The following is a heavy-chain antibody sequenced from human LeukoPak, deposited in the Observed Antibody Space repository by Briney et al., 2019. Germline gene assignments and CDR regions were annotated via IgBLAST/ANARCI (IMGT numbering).Heavy chain of an antibody. Sequence: ASVKVSCKASGYTFTGYYMHWLRQAPGQGLEWMGRINPNSGGTNYAQKFQGRVTMTRDTSISTAYMELSRLRSDDTAVYYCARGLEMATISSVGWGQGTLVTVSS. CDR3: ARGLEMATISSVG. D-gene: IGHD5-24*01. CDR1: GYTFTGYY. V-gene: IGHV1-2*06. J-gene: IGHJ4*02. CDR2: INPNSGGT.